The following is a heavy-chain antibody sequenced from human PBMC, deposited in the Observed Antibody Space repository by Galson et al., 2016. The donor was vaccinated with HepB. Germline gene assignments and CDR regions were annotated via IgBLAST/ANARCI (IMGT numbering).Heavy chain of an antibody. CDR1: GFTFKNHW. D-gene: IGHD6-19*01. CDR2: VWQDGSNK. V-gene: IGHV3-33*08. CDR3: ARSDAVAGNIYYFDY. Sequence: SLRLSCAASGFTFKNHWMNWVRQAPGKGLEWVAVVWQDGSNKVYADSVKGRFTISRDDSRSTVYLQMNSLRAEDTAVSFCARSDAVAGNIYYFDYWGQGTLVSVSS. J-gene: IGHJ4*02.